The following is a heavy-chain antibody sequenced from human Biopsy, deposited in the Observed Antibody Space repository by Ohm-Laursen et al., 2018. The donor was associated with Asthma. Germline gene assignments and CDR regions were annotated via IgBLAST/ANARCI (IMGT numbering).Heavy chain of an antibody. D-gene: IGHD5-24*01. V-gene: IGHV3-30-3*01. Sequence: SLRLSCTASGFTFSTYAMHSVRQAPGKGLEWVAVISYDGSNKYYADSVKGRFTISRDNSKNTLYLQMNSLRGDDTAVYYCARDMNRDGWYFDYWGQGTLVTVSS. CDR1: GFTFSTYA. CDR3: ARDMNRDGWYFDY. CDR2: ISYDGSNK. J-gene: IGHJ4*02.